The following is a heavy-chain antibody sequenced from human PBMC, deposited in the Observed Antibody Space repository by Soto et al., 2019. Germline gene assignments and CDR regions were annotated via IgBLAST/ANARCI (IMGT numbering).Heavy chain of an antibody. V-gene: IGHV1-69*01. Sequence: QVQLVQSGAEVKKPGSSVKVSCKASGGTFSSYAFSWVRQAPGQGLEWMGGIIPLFGTTNYAQKFQGRVTVTAAESTGTAYMEVSSLISEDTAVYYCARVSSTDIDYGDNKPSWYFDLWGRGTMVTVTS. J-gene: IGHJ2*01. CDR1: GGTFSSYA. CDR3: ARVSSTDIDYGDNKPSWYFDL. D-gene: IGHD4-17*01. CDR2: IIPLFGTT.